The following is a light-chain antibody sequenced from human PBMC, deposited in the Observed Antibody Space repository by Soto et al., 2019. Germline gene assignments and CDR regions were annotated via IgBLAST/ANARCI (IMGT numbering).Light chain of an antibody. J-gene: IGKJ1*01. CDR2: AAS. CDR3: QQYADWPKT. Sequence: EIVLTQSPGTLSLSPGERATLSCRASQSVPRSYLAWYQQKPGQAPRLLIYAASTRAAGVPARFSGSGSGTEFTLTISSLQSEDFAVYFCQQYADWPKTFGQGTKVDIK. V-gene: IGKV3-15*01. CDR1: QSVPRSY.